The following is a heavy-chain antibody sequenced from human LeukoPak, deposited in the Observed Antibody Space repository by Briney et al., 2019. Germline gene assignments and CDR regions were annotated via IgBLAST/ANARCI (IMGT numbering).Heavy chain of an antibody. J-gene: IGHJ3*02. Sequence: GGSLRLSCAASGFTFSDYYITWVRQAPGKGLEWVSYISSSGRFIFYADSMKGRFTISRDNAQNSLFLQMNSLRAEDTAVYYCARNGAGRDAFDIWGQGTMVTVSS. D-gene: IGHD2-15*01. CDR1: GFTFSDYY. CDR2: ISSSGRFI. V-gene: IGHV3-11*01. CDR3: ARNGAGRDAFDI.